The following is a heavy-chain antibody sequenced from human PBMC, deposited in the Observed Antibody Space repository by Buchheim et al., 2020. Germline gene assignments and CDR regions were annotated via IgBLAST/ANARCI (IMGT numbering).Heavy chain of an antibody. J-gene: IGHJ4*02. CDR3: ARGGGYAPPNS. D-gene: IGHD5-12*01. CDR2: IKSKTDGRTT. CDR1: GFTFSNAW. V-gene: IGHV3-15*01. Sequence: EVQLVESGGGLVKPGGSLRLSCAASGFTFSNAWMSWVRQAPGKGLEWVGRIKSKTDGRTTDYAAPVKGRFTISRDDSKNTLYLQMNSLKAEDTAVYYCARGGGYAPPNSWGQGTL.